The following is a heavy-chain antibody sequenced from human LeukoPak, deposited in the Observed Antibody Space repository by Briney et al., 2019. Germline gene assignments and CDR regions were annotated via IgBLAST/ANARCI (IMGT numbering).Heavy chain of an antibody. CDR1: GFTFSSYS. Sequence: GGSLRLSCAASGFTFSSYSMNWVRQAPGKGLEWVSSISSSSYIYYADSVKGRFTISRDNAKNSLYLQMNSLRAEDTAVYYCARDRRWLQLPYWYFDLWGRGTLVTVSS. CDR2: ISSSSYI. J-gene: IGHJ2*01. CDR3: ARDRRWLQLPYWYFDL. D-gene: IGHD5-12*01. V-gene: IGHV3-21*01.